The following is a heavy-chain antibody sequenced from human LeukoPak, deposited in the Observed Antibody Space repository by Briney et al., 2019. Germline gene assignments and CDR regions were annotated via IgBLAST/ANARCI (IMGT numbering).Heavy chain of an antibody. CDR3: ARDLHSGWGSRAFDI. D-gene: IGHD2-21*01. J-gene: IGHJ3*02. CDR2: IKQDGSEK. Sequence: GGSLRLSCAASGFTVSSNYMSWVRQAPGKGLEWVANIKQDGSEKYYVDSVKGRFTISRDNAKNSLYLQMNSLRAEDTAVYYCARDLHSGWGSRAFDIWGQGTMVTVSS. V-gene: IGHV3-7*01. CDR1: GFTVSSNY.